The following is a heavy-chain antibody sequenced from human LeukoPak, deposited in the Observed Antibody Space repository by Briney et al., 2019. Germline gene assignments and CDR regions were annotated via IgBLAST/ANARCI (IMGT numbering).Heavy chain of an antibody. CDR1: GYTFTSYG. V-gene: IGHV1-18*01. Sequence: ASVKVSCKASGYTFTSYGISWVRQAPGQGLEWMGWISAYNGNTNYAQKLQGRVTMTTDTSTSTAYMELRSLRSDDTAVYYCARGNYDILTGYYLPDYWGQGTLVTVSS. CDR2: ISAYNGNT. J-gene: IGHJ4*02. CDR3: ARGNYDILTGYYLPDY. D-gene: IGHD3-9*01.